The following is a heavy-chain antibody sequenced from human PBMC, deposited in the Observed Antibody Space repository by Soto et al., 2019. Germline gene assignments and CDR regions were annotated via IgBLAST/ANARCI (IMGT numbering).Heavy chain of an antibody. Sequence: PGGSLRLSCAASGFTFSGSAIHWVRQAPGKGLEWIGRISSKTYSYATAYTASVRGRFTISRDDSKNTAFLQMNSLKTEDTAVYYCTRTAPFHAFDIWGQGTMVTVS. CDR3: TRTAPFHAFDI. J-gene: IGHJ3*02. CDR2: ISSKTYSYAT. V-gene: IGHV3-73*01. CDR1: GFTFSGSA.